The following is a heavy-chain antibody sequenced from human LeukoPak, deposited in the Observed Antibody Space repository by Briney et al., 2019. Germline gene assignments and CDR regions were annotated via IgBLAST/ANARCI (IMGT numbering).Heavy chain of an antibody. Sequence: PGGSLRLSCAASGFNISNSAMSWVRQAPRKGLEWVSLIVASSGSTFYADSVKGRFTISRDSSKNTLYLQMNSLRAEDMAVYYCAKGAYDYIEMGYFDYWGQGTLVTVSS. V-gene: IGHV3-23*01. CDR1: GFNISNSA. CDR3: AKGAYDYIEMGYFDY. J-gene: IGHJ4*02. CDR2: IVASSGST. D-gene: IGHD5-12*01.